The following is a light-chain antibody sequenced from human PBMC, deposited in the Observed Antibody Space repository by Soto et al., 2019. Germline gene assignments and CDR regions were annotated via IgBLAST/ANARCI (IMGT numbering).Light chain of an antibody. CDR2: AAS. CDR1: QGISGY. Sequence: AIRMTQSPSSLSASTGDRVTITCRASQGISGYFAWYQVKPGKAPQLLMFAASTLQRGVPARFSGSGSGTDFTLTISYLQSEDFATYYCQQYYAYPRTFGQGTKVDIK. J-gene: IGKJ1*01. V-gene: IGKV1-8*01. CDR3: QQYYAYPRT.